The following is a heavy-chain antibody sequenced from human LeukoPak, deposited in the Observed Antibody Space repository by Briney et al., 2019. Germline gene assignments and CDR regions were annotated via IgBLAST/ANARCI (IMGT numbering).Heavy chain of an antibody. Sequence: ATVKLSCKASGYTFTGYYMHWVRQAPGQGLEWMGRVNPNSGGTNYAKKSQGRGTMTRDTSISTAYMQLSRLRSDDTAVYYCASSTQYYYDSSGQYYFDYWGQGTLVTVSS. D-gene: IGHD3-22*01. CDR2: VNPNSGGT. CDR1: GYTFTGYY. V-gene: IGHV1-2*02. CDR3: ASSTQYYYDSSGQYYFDY. J-gene: IGHJ4*02.